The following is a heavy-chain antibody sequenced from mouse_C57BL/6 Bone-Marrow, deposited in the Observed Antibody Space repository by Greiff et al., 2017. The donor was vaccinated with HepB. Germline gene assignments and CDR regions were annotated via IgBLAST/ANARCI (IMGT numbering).Heavy chain of an antibody. V-gene: IGHV5-6*01. CDR3: ARRAGAY. CDR1: GFTFSSYG. CDR2: ISSGGSYT. Sequence: EVQLVESGGDLVKPGGSLKLSCAASGFTFSSYGMSWVRQTPDKRLEWVATISSGGSYTYYPDSVKGRVTISRDNAKNTLYLQMSSLKSEDTAMYYCARRAGAYWGQGTLVTVSA. J-gene: IGHJ3*01.